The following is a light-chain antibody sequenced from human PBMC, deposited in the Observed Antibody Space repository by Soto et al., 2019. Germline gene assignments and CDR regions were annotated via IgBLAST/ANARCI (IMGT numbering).Light chain of an antibody. V-gene: IGKV1-39*01. CDR3: QQRSDWPLT. CDR1: QSIRSY. CDR2: DAS. Sequence: DIQLTQSPSSLSASVGDKVTITCRASQSIRSYLNWVQQKPGKAPKLLIYDASSLQTGVPSRFSGSGSGTDFTLTISSLEPEDFGIYYCQQRSDWPLTFGGGTKVDIK. J-gene: IGKJ4*01.